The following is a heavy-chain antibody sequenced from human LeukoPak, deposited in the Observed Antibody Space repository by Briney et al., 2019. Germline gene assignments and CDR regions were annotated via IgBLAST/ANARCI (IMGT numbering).Heavy chain of an antibody. Sequence: GASVKVSCKASGYTFTGYYMHWVRQAPGQGLEWMGRIIPIFGTANYAQKFQGRVTITTDESTSTAYMELSSLRSEDTAVYYCARGGIIVGATGAWGQGTLVTVSS. CDR2: IIPIFGTA. J-gene: IGHJ5*02. V-gene: IGHV1-69*05. CDR3: ARGGIIVGATGA. CDR1: GYTFTGYY. D-gene: IGHD1-26*01.